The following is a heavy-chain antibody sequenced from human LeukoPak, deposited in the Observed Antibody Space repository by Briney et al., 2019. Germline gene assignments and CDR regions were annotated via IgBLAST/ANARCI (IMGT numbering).Heavy chain of an antibody. CDR3: ARSSDYSNYFFAY. Sequence: ASVKVSCKPSGYTFTYHYLHWVRQAPGQALEWMGWITPFNGNTNYAQKFQDRVSITRDRSMSTVYMELSSLRSEDTAIYYCARSSDYSNYFFAYRGQGTLVTVSS. D-gene: IGHD4-11*01. V-gene: IGHV1-45*02. CDR1: GYTFTYHY. J-gene: IGHJ4*02. CDR2: ITPFNGNT.